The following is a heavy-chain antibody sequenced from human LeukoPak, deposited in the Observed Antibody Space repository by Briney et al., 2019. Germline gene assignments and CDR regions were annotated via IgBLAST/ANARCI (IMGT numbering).Heavy chain of an antibody. CDR3: ARDRRYCSGGSCYQNWFDP. CDR2: IISSGSTI. J-gene: IGHJ5*02. D-gene: IGHD2-15*01. V-gene: IGHV3-11*01. CDR1: GFTFNNYW. Sequence: GGSLRLSCAASGFTFNNYWMTWVRQAPGKGLEWVSYIISSGSTIYYADSVKGRFTISRDNAKNSLYLQMNSLRAEDTAVYYCARDRRYCSGGSCYQNWFDPWGQGTLVTVSS.